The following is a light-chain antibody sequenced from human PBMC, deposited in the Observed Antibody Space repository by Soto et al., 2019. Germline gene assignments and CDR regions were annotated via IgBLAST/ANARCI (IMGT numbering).Light chain of an antibody. V-gene: IGKV1-5*01. CDR2: DAS. CDR3: QQYLNLPLT. CDR1: QSISSW. Sequence: DIQITQSPSTLSGSVGDRVTITCRASQSISSWLAWYQQKPGKAPKLLIYDASSLETGVPSRFSGSGSGTDFTFTISSLQPEDIATYYCQQYLNLPLTFGQGTRLEIK. J-gene: IGKJ5*01.